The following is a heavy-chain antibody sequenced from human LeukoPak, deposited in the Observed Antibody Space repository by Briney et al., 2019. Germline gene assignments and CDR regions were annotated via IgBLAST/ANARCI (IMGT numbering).Heavy chain of an antibody. V-gene: IGHV4-61*02. CDR1: GGSISSGSYY. Sequence: SETLSLTCTVSGGSISSGSYYWSWIRQPAGKGLEWIGRIYTSGSTNYNPSLKSRVTISVDTSKNQFSLKLSSVTAADTAVYYCAREVEQYCTSGVCYYYYMDVWGKGTTVTVSS. CDR3: AREVEQYCTSGVCYYYYMDV. J-gene: IGHJ6*03. CDR2: IYTSGST. D-gene: IGHD2-8*01.